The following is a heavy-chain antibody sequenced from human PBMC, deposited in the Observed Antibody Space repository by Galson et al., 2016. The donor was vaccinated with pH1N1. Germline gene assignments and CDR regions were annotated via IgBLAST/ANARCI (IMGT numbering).Heavy chain of an antibody. Sequence: CAIPGDSVSSNSAAWNWIRQSPSRGLEWLGRTYYRSKWFYNYAVSVQGRITINPDTSKNQFSLKLSSVTAADTAVYFCARESVIISPTIMAFDYWGQGALVTVSS. V-gene: IGHV6-1*01. CDR2: TYYRSKWFY. J-gene: IGHJ4*02. D-gene: IGHD3-16*01. CDR1: GDSVSSNSAA. CDR3: ARESVIISPTIMAFDY.